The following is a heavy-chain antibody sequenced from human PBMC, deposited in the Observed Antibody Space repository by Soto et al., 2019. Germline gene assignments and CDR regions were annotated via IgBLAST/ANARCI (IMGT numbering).Heavy chain of an antibody. CDR2: ISYDGSNK. CDR3: AKDSPAYYGSGSYVDS. D-gene: IGHD3-10*01. V-gene: IGHV3-30*18. CDR1: GFTFSSYG. J-gene: IGHJ4*02. Sequence: QVQLVESGGGVVQPGRSLRLSCAASGFTFSSYGMHWVRQAPGKGLEWVAVISYDGSNKYYADSVKGRFTISRDNSKNTLYLQMNSLRDEDTAVYYCAKDSPAYYGSGSYVDSWGQGTLVTVSS.